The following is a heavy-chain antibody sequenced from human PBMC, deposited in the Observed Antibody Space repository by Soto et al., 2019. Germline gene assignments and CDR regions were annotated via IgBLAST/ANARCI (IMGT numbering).Heavy chain of an antibody. J-gene: IGHJ4*02. Sequence: PGESLKISCKASGYSFTTNWIGWVRQMPGKGLEWMGIIFPGDSDTRYSPSFQGQVTISADKSISTAYLQWSSLKASDTAMYYFVRRRRDILTGSPGTLAYWGQGTLVTVSS. V-gene: IGHV5-51*01. D-gene: IGHD3-9*01. CDR1: GYSFTTNW. CDR3: VRRRRDILTGSPGTLAY. CDR2: IFPGDSDT.